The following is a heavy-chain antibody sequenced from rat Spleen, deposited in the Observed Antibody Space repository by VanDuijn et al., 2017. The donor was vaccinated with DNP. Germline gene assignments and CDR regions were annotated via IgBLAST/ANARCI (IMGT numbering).Heavy chain of an antibody. Sequence: EVKLVESGGGLVQPGRSLILSCAASGFNFNDYWMGWVRQAPGKGLEWVGKINKDSSTINYTPSLKDKFTVSRDNAQNTLYLQMSKVGSEDTALYYCARGNYGGYDYWGQGVMVTVSS. CDR3: ARGNYGGYDY. J-gene: IGHJ2*01. D-gene: IGHD1-11*01. CDR2: INKDSSTI. CDR1: GFNFNDYW. V-gene: IGHV4-2*01.